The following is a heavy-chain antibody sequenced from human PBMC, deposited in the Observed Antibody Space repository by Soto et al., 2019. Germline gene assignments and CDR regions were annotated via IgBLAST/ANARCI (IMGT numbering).Heavy chain of an antibody. CDR3: ARDLGWWPDY. D-gene: IGHD2-15*01. J-gene: IGHJ4*02. V-gene: IGHV1-3*01. CDR2: INAGNGNT. Sequence: QVLLVQSGAEVKKPGASVKVSCKASGYTVTSYAMHWVRQATGQRLEWMGWINAGNGNTKYSQKFQGRVTITRDTSASKAYMELSSLRSEDTAVYYCARDLGWWPDYWGQGTLVTVSS. CDR1: GYTVTSYA.